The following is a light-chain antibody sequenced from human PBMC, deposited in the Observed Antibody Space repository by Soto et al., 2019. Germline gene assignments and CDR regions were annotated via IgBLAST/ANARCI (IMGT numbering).Light chain of an antibody. V-gene: IGLV1-40*01. Sequence: QSVLTQPPSVSGAPGQRVTISCTGGGSNIGAPFPVHWYQQLPGTAPKLLIYGNTNRASGVPDRFSGSKSGTSASLAITGLQAEDEADYYCQSYDSYLTWVFGGGTKLTVL. CDR1: GSNIGAPFP. CDR3: QSYDSYLTWV. CDR2: GNT. J-gene: IGLJ3*02.